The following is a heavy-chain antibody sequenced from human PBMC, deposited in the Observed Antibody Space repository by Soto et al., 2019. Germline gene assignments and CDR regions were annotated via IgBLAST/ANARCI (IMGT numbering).Heavy chain of an antibody. Sequence: GESLRLSCAASGFTFSDYYMSWIRQAPGKGLEWVSYISSSGSTIYYADSVKGRFTISRDNAKNSLYLQMNSLRAEDTAVYYCARDAATLGYCSGGSCYSSHYYYYMDVWGKGTTVTVSS. J-gene: IGHJ6*03. V-gene: IGHV3-11*01. CDR1: GFTFSDYY. D-gene: IGHD2-15*01. CDR2: ISSSGSTI. CDR3: ARDAATLGYCSGGSCYSSHYYYYMDV.